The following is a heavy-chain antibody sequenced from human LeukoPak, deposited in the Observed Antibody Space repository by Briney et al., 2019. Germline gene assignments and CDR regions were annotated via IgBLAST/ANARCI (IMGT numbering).Heavy chain of an antibody. CDR2: IHYIGST. CDR1: GGSISGYY. CDR3: ARDVLPQDY. D-gene: IGHD2-15*01. Sequence: PSETLSLTCTVSGGSISGYYWSWIRQPPGKGLEWIGYIHYIGSTNYNPPLKSRVTISVDTSKNQFSLKVSSVTAADTAVYYCARDVLPQDYWGQGTLVTVSS. J-gene: IGHJ4*02. V-gene: IGHV4-59*01.